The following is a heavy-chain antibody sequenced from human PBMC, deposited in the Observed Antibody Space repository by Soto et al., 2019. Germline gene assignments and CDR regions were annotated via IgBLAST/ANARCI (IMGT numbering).Heavy chain of an antibody. CDR3: ARDRSRVHYGMDV. CDR1: GGSIGSYY. CDR2: IDYRGTT. J-gene: IGHJ6*02. Sequence: SETLSLTCTVSGGSIGSYYWSWVRRPPGKGLEWIGYIDYRGTTKYNPSLRRRVTMSVDTSKSRFSLRLTSVSAAETAVYYCARDRSRVHYGMDVWGLGTTVTVSS. D-gene: IGHD3-16*02. V-gene: IGHV4-59*01.